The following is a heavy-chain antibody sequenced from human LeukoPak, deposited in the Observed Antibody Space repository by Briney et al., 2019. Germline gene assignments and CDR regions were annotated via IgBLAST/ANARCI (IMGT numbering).Heavy chain of an antibody. D-gene: IGHD2-15*01. CDR2: IYYSGST. V-gene: IGHV4-31*03. J-gene: IGHJ3*02. CDR1: GDSISSGGCY. Sequence: PSETLSLTCTVSGDSISSGGCYWSWIRHLPGKGLEWIGYIYYSGSTYYNPSLKSRLTISLDTSKNQFSLNLNSVTAADTALYYCARENCSAFSCTFAIWGQGTMVTVSS. CDR3: ARENCSAFSCTFAI.